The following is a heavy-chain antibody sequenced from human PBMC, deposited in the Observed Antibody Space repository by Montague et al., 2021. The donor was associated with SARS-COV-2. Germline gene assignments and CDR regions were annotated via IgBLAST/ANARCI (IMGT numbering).Heavy chain of an antibody. V-gene: IGHV4-38-2*02. J-gene: IGHJ3*02. CDR2: IYHSGTT. CDR3: ARDRTFRDGYLDAFEI. CDR1: GYSISSGYY. D-gene: IGHD5-24*01. Sequence: SETLSLTCTVSGYSISSGYYWGWIRKFPGKGLEWIGSIYHSGTTYYNPSLKSRVTISVDTSKNQFSLKMYSVTAADTAQFYCARDRTFRDGYLDAFEIWGQGTLVNVS.